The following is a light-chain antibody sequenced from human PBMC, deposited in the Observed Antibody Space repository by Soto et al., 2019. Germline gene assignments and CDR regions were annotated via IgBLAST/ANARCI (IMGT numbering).Light chain of an antibody. CDR1: QSVATF. CDR3: QQRSNWLLT. J-gene: IGKJ4*01. V-gene: IGKV3-11*01. CDR2: EAS. Sequence: EIVLTQSPATLSLSPGERATLSCRASQSVATFLAWYQQKPGQAPRLLIYEASNRATNIPPRFSGSGSGTDFTLTISSLEPEDFAVYYCQQRSNWLLTFGGGTKVEIK.